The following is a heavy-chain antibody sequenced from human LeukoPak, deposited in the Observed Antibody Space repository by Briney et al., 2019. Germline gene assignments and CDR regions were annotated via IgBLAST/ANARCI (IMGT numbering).Heavy chain of an antibody. CDR2: INSDGRTT. J-gene: IGHJ4*02. V-gene: IGHV3-74*01. Sequence: GRSLRLSCAASGFAFRRYWMHWVRQAPGKGLVWVSHINSDGRTTNYAGSVKGRFTISRDNAKNTLYLQMNSLRVEDTAVYYCASTYDYDTSGYYPFDYWGQGTLVTVSA. D-gene: IGHD3-22*01. CDR1: GFAFRRYW. CDR3: ASTYDYDTSGYYPFDY.